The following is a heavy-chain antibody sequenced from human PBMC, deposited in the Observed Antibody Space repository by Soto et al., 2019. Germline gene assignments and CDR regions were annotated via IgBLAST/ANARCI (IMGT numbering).Heavy chain of an antibody. Sequence: QVELVQSGAEVKKPGASVKVSCETSGYTFSSYGISWVRQAPGQGLEWMGWINNYSGNTKYAQKLQGRVTMTTDTSTSPGYMEVRSLTYDATAVYYCARTYYYGSGTYYRFDPWGQGTLVTVSS. CDR1: GYTFSSYG. CDR2: INNYSGNT. D-gene: IGHD3-10*01. CDR3: ARTYYYGSGTYYRFDP. V-gene: IGHV1-18*01. J-gene: IGHJ5*02.